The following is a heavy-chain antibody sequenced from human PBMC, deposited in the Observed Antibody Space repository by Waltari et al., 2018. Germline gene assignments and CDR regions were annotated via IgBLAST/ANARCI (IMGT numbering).Heavy chain of an antibody. CDR3: ARGIAVSGVSP. V-gene: IGHV1-2*02. Sequence: QVQLVQSGAEVKQPGASVKVSCTDLGYTCTGYDLHLVRQAPGQGLEWMGWINPNSGATNSAQKFQGRVTMTRDTSITTAYMELSRLSSDDTAVYYCARGIAVSGVSPWGQGTLVTVSS. J-gene: IGHJ4*02. CDR1: GYTCTGYD. D-gene: IGHD6-19*01. CDR2: INPNSGAT.